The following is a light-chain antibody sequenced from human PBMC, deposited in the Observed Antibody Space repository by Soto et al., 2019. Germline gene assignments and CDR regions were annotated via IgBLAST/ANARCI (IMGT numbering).Light chain of an antibody. CDR2: GAC. V-gene: IGKV1-27*01. J-gene: IGKJ2*01. Sequence: DIQMTQSPSSLSASIGDRVTITCRASQGISNFLAWYQQKPGKVPKVLIYGACTLQSGVPSRFSGSGSGTDFTLTISSLQPEDVATYYCQKFDSAPYTFGQGTELEIK. CDR1: QGISNF. CDR3: QKFDSAPYT.